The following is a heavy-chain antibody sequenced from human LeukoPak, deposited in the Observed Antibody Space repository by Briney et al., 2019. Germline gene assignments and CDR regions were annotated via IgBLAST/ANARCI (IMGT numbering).Heavy chain of an antibody. CDR2: IKSDGSSP. V-gene: IGHV3-74*01. J-gene: IGHJ4*02. CDR1: GFIFSSYW. D-gene: IGHD4-11*01. CDR3: AKDGHYSNFYFDY. Sequence: GGSLRLSCAASGFIFSSYWMHWVRQAPAQGPVWVSRIKSDGSSPSYADSVKGRFTISRDNAKNTVYLQMNSLRAEDTAVYYCAKDGHYSNFYFDYWGQGTLVTVSS.